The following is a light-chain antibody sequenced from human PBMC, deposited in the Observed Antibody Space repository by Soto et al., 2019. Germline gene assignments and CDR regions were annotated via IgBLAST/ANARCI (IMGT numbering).Light chain of an antibody. CDR2: DAS. Sequence: IVLTQSPVTLALSPGESAVLSCRASQSVGTSLAWYQHKPGQAPRLFMYDASKRAPGIPARFTGSGSGTDFTLTISSLEPEDIAVYYCQVRDVWPSFGQGTKVEIK. J-gene: IGKJ1*01. CDR1: QSVGTS. CDR3: QVRDVWPS. V-gene: IGKV3-11*01.